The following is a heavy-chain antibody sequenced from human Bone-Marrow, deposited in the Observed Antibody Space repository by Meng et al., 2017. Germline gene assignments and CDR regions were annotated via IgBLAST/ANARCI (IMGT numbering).Heavy chain of an antibody. J-gene: IGHJ4*01. CDR3: ARGSGGGYDFDY. CDR1: GYTVTSYD. Sequence: ASVKVSCKASGYTVTSYDINWVRQATGQGLEWMGWMNPNSGNTGYAQKFQGRVTITRNTSISTAYMELSSLRSEDTAVYYCARGSGGGYDFDYWGQGTRVTVSS. D-gene: IGHD2-8*02. V-gene: IGHV1-8*03. CDR2: MNPNSGNT.